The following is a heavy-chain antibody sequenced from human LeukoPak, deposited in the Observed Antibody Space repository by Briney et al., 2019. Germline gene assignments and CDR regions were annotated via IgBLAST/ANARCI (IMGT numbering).Heavy chain of an antibody. J-gene: IGHJ3*02. V-gene: IGHV3-23*01. CDR2: ISGSGVNT. Sequence: GGPLRLSCTASGYTFSSYAMTWLRQAPGKGLEGVSAISGSGVNTYYADSVKGRFAASRDNSKNTLYLQMNSLRAEDTAVYYCARGRSGYGPFDAFDIWGQGTWVTVSS. D-gene: IGHD3-22*01. CDR1: GYTFSSYA. CDR3: ARGRSGYGPFDAFDI.